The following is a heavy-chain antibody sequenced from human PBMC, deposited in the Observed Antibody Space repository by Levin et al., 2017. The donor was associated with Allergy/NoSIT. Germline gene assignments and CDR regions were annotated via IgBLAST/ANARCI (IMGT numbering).Heavy chain of an antibody. V-gene: IGHV3-23*01. Sequence: SGGSLRLSCAGTGFIFNNYAMSWVRQTPGKGLEWVSTITAGGVGTYFADYVEGRFTISTDTSQNTVYLHMSSLRAEDTAVYYCAKSPSASGAYGMAVWGRGTTVTVSS. CDR3: AKSPSASGAYGMAV. D-gene: IGHD1-26*01. CDR1: GFIFNNYA. J-gene: IGHJ6*02. CDR2: ITAGGVGT.